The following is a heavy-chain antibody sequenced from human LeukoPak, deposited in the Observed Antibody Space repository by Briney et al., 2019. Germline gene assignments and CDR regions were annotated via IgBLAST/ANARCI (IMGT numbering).Heavy chain of an antibody. D-gene: IGHD6-19*01. CDR2: IYTSGST. CDR1: GGSISSGTYY. V-gene: IGHV4-61*02. Sequence: SETLSLTCTVSGGSISSGTYYWSWIRQPAGKGLEWIGRIYTSGSTNYNPSLKSRVTISLDPSKNQFSLKLSSVTAADTAVYYCARDGSGWLNWFNPWGQGTLVTASS. J-gene: IGHJ5*02. CDR3: ARDGSGWLNWFNP.